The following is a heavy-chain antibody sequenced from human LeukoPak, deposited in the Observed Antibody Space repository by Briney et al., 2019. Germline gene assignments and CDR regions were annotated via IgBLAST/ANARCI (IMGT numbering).Heavy chain of an antibody. Sequence: PGGSLRLSCAASGFTFSTYAMSWVPLAPGKGLEWVSGISGSGGSTYYADSGKGRFTSSRDNSNNTLYVQMNSLRVEDTAVYYCAKSGGLSGSGRLAMDVWGQGTTVTVSS. D-gene: IGHD3-10*01. J-gene: IGHJ6*02. CDR3: AKSGGLSGSGRLAMDV. CDR1: GFTFSTYA. CDR2: ISGSGGST. V-gene: IGHV3-23*01.